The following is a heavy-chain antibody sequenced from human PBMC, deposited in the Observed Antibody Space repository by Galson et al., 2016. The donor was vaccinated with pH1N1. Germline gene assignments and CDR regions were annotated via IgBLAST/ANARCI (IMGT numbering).Heavy chain of an antibody. CDR2: IRGKADSYAT. D-gene: IGHD3/OR15-3a*01. CDR1: GFTFSGSA. CDR3: ARDRFLDNWYFDL. Sequence: SLRLSCAASGFTFSGSAMHWVRQASGKGLEWVGRIRGKADSYATAYAASMKGRFTISRDDSKNTTFLQMNSLNTEDTAVYYCARDRFLDNWYFDLWGRGTLVTVSS. V-gene: IGHV3-73*01. J-gene: IGHJ2*01.